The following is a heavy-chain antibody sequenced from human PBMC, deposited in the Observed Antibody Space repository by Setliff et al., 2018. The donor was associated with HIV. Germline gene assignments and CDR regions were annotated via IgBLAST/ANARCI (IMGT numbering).Heavy chain of an antibody. Sequence: GASVKVSCKASGGTFSSYAISWVRQAPGQGLEWMGGIIPIFGTANYAQKFQGRVTFIRNISISTAYMELSSLRSEDTAVYCCARVPPRLPGVLLPAYALDFWGQGTMVTVSS. D-gene: IGHD2-21*01. V-gene: IGHV1-69*05. CDR3: ARVPPRLPGVLLPAYALDF. J-gene: IGHJ3*01. CDR2: IIPIFGTA. CDR1: GGTFSSYA.